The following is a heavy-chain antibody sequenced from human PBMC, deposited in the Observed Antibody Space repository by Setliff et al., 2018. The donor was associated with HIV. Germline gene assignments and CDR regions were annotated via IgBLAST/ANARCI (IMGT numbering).Heavy chain of an antibody. V-gene: IGHV4-38-2*02. CDR3: ARESPLNYYDSSGYYYVGNYYGMDV. D-gene: IGHD3-22*01. CDR2: VSHSGAT. CDR1: GYSISRGYF. Sequence: PSETLSLTCAVSGYSISRGYFWVWVRQPPGKGLEWIGSVSHSGATYYNPSLKTRAAISVDTSKNQFSLKLSSVTAADTAVYYCARESPLNYYDSSGYYYVGNYYGMDVWGQGTTVTVSS. J-gene: IGHJ6*02.